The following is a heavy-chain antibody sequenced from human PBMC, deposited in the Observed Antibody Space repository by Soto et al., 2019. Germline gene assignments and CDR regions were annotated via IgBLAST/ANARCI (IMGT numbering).Heavy chain of an antibody. CDR1: GFTFSSYG. D-gene: IGHD2-2*01. CDR2: MSYDGSNK. CDR3: ARMSSSISPGC. J-gene: IGHJ4*02. V-gene: IGHV3-30*03. Sequence: PGGSLRLSCAASGFTFSSYGMHWVRQAPGKGLEWVAVMSYDGSNKYYADSVKGRFTISRDNSKNTLYLQMNSLRVEDTAVYYCARMSSSISPGCWGQGTLVTVSS.